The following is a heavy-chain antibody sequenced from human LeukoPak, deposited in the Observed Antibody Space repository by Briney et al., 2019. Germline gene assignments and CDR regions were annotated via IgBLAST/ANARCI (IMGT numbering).Heavy chain of an antibody. J-gene: IGHJ3*02. Sequence: GGSLRLSCAPSGFTFDDYAMHWVRQAPGKGLEWVSATSWNSSSIGYADSVKGRFTIPRHNPKNSLYLQMNSLRAEDMALYYCAKDLSKSADAFDIWGQGTMVTVSS. CDR3: AKDLSKSADAFDI. CDR2: TSWNSSSI. CDR1: GFTFDDYA. V-gene: IGHV3-9*03.